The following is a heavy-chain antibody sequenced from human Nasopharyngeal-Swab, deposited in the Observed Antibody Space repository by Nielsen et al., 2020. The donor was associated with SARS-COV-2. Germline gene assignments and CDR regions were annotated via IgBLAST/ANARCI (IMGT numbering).Heavy chain of an antibody. J-gene: IGHJ6*03. CDR2: INHSGST. D-gene: IGHD2-2*01. CDR3: SRGLLGVVPAPILGLGPYYYFYYMDV. V-gene: IGHV4-34*01. Sequence: PGKGLEWIGEINHSGSTNYNPSSKSRVIISVDTSKSQSLLQLTSVPAADTSVYYCSRGLLGVVPAPILGLGPYYYFYYMDVWGKGTTVTVSS.